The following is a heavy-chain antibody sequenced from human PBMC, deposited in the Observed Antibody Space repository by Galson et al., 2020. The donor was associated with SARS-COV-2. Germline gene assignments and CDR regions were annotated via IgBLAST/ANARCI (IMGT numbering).Heavy chain of an antibody. Sequence: RLEASVKVSCKASGYTFTSIGITWVRQAPGQGLEWMGWMSANDGGTIYAQHLQGSVTMTRDTSTNTAYMELRNLRYDDTAIYYCTREVAGSSGYGYWGQGTLVTVSS. V-gene: IGHV1-18*01. J-gene: IGHJ4*02. CDR3: TREVAGSSGYGY. CDR2: MSANDGGT. CDR1: GYTFTSIG. D-gene: IGHD5-12*01.